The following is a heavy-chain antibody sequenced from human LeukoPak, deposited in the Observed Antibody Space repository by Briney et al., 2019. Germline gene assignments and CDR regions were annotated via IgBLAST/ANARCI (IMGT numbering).Heavy chain of an antibody. CDR3: AKGTVRFLEWSQRGYFDY. CDR1: GFTFSNYG. D-gene: IGHD3-3*01. CDR2: ISSVVDKT. J-gene: IGHJ4*02. V-gene: IGHV3-23*01. Sequence: GGSLRLSCAASGFTFSNYGMNWVRQAPGKGLEWVSSISSVVDKTYHADSVKGRFTISRDNSKNTLYLQMNGLRAEDTAVYYCAKGTVRFLEWSQRGYFDYWGQGIPVTVSS.